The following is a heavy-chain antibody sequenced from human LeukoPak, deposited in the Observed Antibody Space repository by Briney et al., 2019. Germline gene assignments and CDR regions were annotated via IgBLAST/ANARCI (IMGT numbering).Heavy chain of an antibody. CDR2: IYDSRNT. D-gene: IGHD1-1*01. CDR3: ARDRLQLQS. Sequence: SETLSLTCTVSGGSINNYYWNWIRQPPGKGLEWIGYIYDSRNTNYNPSLKSRVTTSVDTSKKQVSLRLSSVTAADTAVYYCARDRLQLQSWGQGTLVTVSS. V-gene: IGHV4-59*01. J-gene: IGHJ5*02. CDR1: GGSINNYY.